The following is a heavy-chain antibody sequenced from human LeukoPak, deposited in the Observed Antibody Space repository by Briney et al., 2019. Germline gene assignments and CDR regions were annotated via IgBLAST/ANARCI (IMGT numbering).Heavy chain of an antibody. D-gene: IGHD6-19*01. CDR2: ISSSSSYI. CDR3: ARVGYSSATHYFDF. V-gene: IGHV3-21*01. Sequence: GGSLRLSCAASGFTFSSYSMNWVRQAPGKGLEWVSSISSSSSYIYYADSVKGRFTVSRDNAKNSLYLQMNSLRIEDTAMYYCARVGYSSATHYFDFWGQGTLVTVSS. J-gene: IGHJ4*02. CDR1: GFTFSSYS.